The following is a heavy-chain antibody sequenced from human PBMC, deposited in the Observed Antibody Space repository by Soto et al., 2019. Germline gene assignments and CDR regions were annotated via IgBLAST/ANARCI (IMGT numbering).Heavy chain of an antibody. CDR1: RFTFSSYA. CDR3: ARESYCSSTSCYWPDAFDI. Sequence: GGSLRLSCAASRFTFSSYAMHWVRQAPGKGLEWVAVISYAGSNKYYADSVQGRFTISRDNSKNTLYLQMNSLRAEDTAVYYCARESYCSSTSCYWPDAFDIWRQRTMVTVSS. CDR2: ISYAGSNK. J-gene: IGHJ3*02. D-gene: IGHD2-2*01. V-gene: IGHV3-30-3*01.